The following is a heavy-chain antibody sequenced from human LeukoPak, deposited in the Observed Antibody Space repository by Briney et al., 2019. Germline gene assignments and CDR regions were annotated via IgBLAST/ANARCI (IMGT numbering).Heavy chain of an antibody. J-gene: IGHJ5*02. Sequence: ASVRVSCKASGYTFTVYYMHWVRQAPGQGLEWMGWINPNSGGTNYAQKFQGRVTMTRDTAISTAYMELSRLRDEETGVYYCARDQGDYGDYCWFDPWGQGTLVTVSS. V-gene: IGHV1-2*02. CDR1: GYTFTVYY. D-gene: IGHD4-17*01. CDR2: INPNSGGT. CDR3: ARDQGDYGDYCWFDP.